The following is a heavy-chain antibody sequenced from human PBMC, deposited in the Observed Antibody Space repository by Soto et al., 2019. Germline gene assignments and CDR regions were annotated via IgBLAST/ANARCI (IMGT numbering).Heavy chain of an antibody. CDR3: ARHHGYSSSPLFDY. CDR2: IYYSGST. D-gene: IGHD6-6*01. Sequence: PSETLSLTCTVSGGCISSYYWSWIRQPPGKGLEWIGYIYYSGSTNYNPSLKSRVTISVDTSKNQFSLKLSSVTAADTAVYYCARHHGYSSSPLFDYWGQGTLVTVSS. V-gene: IGHV4-59*08. CDR1: GGCISSYY. J-gene: IGHJ4*02.